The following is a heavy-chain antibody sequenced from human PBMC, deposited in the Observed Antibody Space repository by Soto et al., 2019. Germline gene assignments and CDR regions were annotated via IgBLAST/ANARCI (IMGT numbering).Heavy chain of an antibody. J-gene: IGHJ6*02. V-gene: IGHV1-3*01. CDR1: GYTFTSYV. CDR2: INAGNGNT. Sequence: GASVKVSCKASGYTFTSYVMHWVRQAPGQRLEWMGWINAGNGNTNYAQKLQGRVTMTTDTSTSTAYMKLRSLRSDDTAVYYCARSGEVLRLGDVWGQGTTVTVS. D-gene: IGHD3-16*01. CDR3: ARSGEVLRLGDV.